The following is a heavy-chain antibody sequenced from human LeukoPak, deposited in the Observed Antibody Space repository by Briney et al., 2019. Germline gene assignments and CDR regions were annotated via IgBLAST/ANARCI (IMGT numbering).Heavy chain of an antibody. J-gene: IGHJ1*01. V-gene: IGHV1-69*05. CDR2: IIPIFGTA. D-gene: IGHD4-17*01. CDR3: ARDPGYGDPNWHSAEYFQH. CDR1: GYTFTSYA. Sequence: GASVKVSCKASGYTFTSYAISWVRQAPGQGLEWMGRIIPIFGTANYAQKFQGRVTITTDESTSTAYMELSSLRSEDTAVYYCARDPGYGDPNWHSAEYFQHWGQGTLVTVSS.